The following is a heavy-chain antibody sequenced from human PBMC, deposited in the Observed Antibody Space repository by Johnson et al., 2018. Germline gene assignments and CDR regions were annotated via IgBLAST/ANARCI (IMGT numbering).Heavy chain of an antibody. Sequence: VQLGESGGDFVQPGGSLRLSCAASGITFSSYWMTWVRQAPGKGLEGVANINQDGSVKNYEDSVKGRFSISRDNSKNSLYLQMNSLRAEDTAVYYFATSNGRRDAIRGQGTMFTVSS. D-gene: IGHD2-8*01. V-gene: IGHV3-7*01. J-gene: IGHJ3*02. CDR2: INQDGSVK. CDR3: ATSNGRRDAI. CDR1: GITFSSYW.